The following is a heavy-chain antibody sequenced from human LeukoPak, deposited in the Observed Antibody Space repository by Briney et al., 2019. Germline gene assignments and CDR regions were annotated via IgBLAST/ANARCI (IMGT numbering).Heavy chain of an antibody. CDR2: INHSGST. J-gene: IGHJ5*02. Sequence: SETLSLTCAVYGGSFSGYYWSWIRQPPGKGLEWIGEINHSGSTNCNPSLKSRVTISVDTSKNQFSLKLSSVTAADTAVYYCARSRLLRYFDWSTRGWFDPWGQGTLVTVSS. CDR3: ARSRLLRYFDWSTRGWFDP. V-gene: IGHV4-34*01. CDR1: GGSFSGYY. D-gene: IGHD3-9*01.